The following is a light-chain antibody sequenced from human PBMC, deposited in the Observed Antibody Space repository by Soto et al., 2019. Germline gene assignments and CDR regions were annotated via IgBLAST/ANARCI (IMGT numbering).Light chain of an antibody. CDR2: SDF. CDR1: SSNIGSNY. CDR3: AAWDDSLSGVV. V-gene: IGLV1-47*02. J-gene: IGLJ2*01. Sequence: QSVLTQPPSASGTPGQRVTISCSGSSSNIGSNYVYWYRQLPGTAPKLLIYSDFQRPSGVPARFSGSKSGTSASLAISGLRSEDEAEYYCAAWDDSLSGVVFGVGTKVTVL.